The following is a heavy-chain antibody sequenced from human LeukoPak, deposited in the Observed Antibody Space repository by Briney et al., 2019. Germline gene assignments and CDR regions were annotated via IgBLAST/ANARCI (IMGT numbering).Heavy chain of an antibody. D-gene: IGHD3-3*01. V-gene: IGHV1-8*03. CDR2: MNPNSGNT. J-gene: IGHJ6*03. Sequence: ASVKVSCKASGYTFTRYDINWVRQATGQGLEWMGWMNPNSGNTGYAQKFQGRVTITRNTSISTAYMELSSLRSEDTAVYYCARAPSTHYDFWSGYYYYMDVWGKGTTVTVSS. CDR3: ARAPSTHYDFWSGYYYYMDV. CDR1: GYTFTRYD.